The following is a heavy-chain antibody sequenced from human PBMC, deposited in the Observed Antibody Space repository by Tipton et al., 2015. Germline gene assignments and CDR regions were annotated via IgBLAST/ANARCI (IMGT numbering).Heavy chain of an antibody. Sequence: TLSLTCAVFGGSFSDYYWNWIRQPPGKGLEWIGELNHSGNTKYNPSFRSQVNISVDASKNHFSLKMKSATAADTAVYYCARGRRIMRYFDEWGQGRLVTVSS. D-gene: IGHD2-8*01. CDR2: LNHSGNT. V-gene: IGHV4-34*01. CDR1: GGSFSDYY. CDR3: ARGRRIMRYFDE. J-gene: IGHJ4*02.